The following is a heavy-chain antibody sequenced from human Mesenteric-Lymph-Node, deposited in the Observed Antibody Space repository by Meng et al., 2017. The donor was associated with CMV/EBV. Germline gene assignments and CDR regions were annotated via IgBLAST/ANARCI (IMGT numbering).Heavy chain of an antibody. J-gene: IGHJ4*02. CDR1: EGTFSTYT. Sequence: SCRASEGTFSTYTINWVRQAPGQGLEWVGGVVPFLSVTDYGPRFQGRVTITADKTTGTAYMELSRLTSEDTAMYYCAAGEGYSNVKWGQGTLVTVSS. D-gene: IGHD5-18*01. CDR2: VVPFLSVT. V-gene: IGHV1-69*02. CDR3: AAGEGYSNVK.